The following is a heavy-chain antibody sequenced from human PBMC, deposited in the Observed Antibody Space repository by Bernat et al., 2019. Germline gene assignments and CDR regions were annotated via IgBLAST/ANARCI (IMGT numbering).Heavy chain of an antibody. CDR3: AKDGIRVSAYWYFDL. V-gene: IGHV3-23*01. J-gene: IGHJ2*01. CDR2: ISSTSDRT. CDR1: GFTFSFFA. Sequence: EVQLLESGGGLVQPGGSLRLSCSAAGFTFSFFAMCWVRQAPGKGLEWVSAISSTSDRTDYADSVKGRFTVSRDNSKNTLYLQMNSLRAEDTAIYYGAKDGIRVSAYWYFDLWGRGALVTVSS. D-gene: IGHD1-26*01.